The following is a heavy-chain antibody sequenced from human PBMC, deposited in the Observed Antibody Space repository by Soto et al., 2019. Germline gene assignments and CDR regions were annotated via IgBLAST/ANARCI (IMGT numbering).Heavy chain of an antibody. J-gene: IGHJ6*02. CDR2: IIPIFGTA. V-gene: IGHV1-69*13. CDR1: GGTFSSYA. CDR3: ASSAVPAAIGYYYGMDV. Sequence: SVKVSCKASGGTFSSYAISWVLQAPGQGLEWMGGIIPIFGTANYAQKFQGRVTITADESTSTAYMELSSLRSEDTAVYYCASSAVPAAIGYYYGMDVWGQGTTVTVSS. D-gene: IGHD2-2*01.